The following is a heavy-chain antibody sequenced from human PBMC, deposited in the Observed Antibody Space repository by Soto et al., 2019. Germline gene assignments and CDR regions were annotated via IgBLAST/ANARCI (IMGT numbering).Heavy chain of an antibody. CDR3: ARVTASGWFVNGRDYFDH. CDR2: ISRRGVTI. CDR1: GFAFGNYY. V-gene: IGHV3-11*01. D-gene: IGHD6-19*01. Sequence: QVQLVESGGALVRPGGSLRLSCTVSGFAFGNYYMSWIRQAPGKGLVSISYISRRGVTIYYADSVKGRFTISRDNAKNSLFLQRDSLRAEHTAVYYCARVTASGWFVNGRDYFDHWGQGTLVTVSS. J-gene: IGHJ4*02.